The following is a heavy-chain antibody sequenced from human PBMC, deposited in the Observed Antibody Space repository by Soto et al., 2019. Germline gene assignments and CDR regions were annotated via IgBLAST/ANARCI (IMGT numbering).Heavy chain of an antibody. J-gene: IGHJ4*02. CDR1: GFTFSSYG. V-gene: IGHV3-33*01. Sequence: ESGGGVVQPGRSLRLSCAASGFTFSSYGMHWVRQAPGKGLEWVAVIWYDGSNKYYADSVKGRFTISRDNSKNTLYLQMNSLRAEDTAVYYCAREGYDSSGGYFDYWGQGTMVPVSS. CDR3: AREGYDSSGGYFDY. D-gene: IGHD3-22*01. CDR2: IWYDGSNK.